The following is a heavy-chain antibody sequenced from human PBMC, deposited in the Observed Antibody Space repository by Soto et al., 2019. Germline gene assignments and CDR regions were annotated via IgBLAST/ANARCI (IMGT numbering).Heavy chain of an antibody. J-gene: IGHJ4*02. CDR2: ISSSSSYI. V-gene: IGHV3-21*01. CDR1: GFTFSSYS. Sequence: GGSLRLSCAASGFTFSSYSMNWVRQAPGKGLEWVSSISSSSSYIYYADSVKGRFTISRDNAKNSLYLQMNSLRAEDTAVYYCARVPKWVGYDPHYFDYWGQGTLVTVSS. D-gene: IGHD5-12*01. CDR3: ARVPKWVGYDPHYFDY.